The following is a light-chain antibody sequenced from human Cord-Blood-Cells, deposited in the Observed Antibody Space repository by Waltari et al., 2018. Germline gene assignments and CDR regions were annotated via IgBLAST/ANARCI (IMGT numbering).Light chain of an antibody. CDR3: QQSYSTPPLFT. CDR2: AAS. CDR1: QSISSY. J-gene: IGKJ3*01. Sequence: DIQMTQSQSSLSASVGDRVTIPCRASQSISSYLNWYQQKPGKAPKLLIYAASSLQSGVPSRFSGSGSGTDFTLTISSLQPEDFATYYCQQSYSTPPLFTFGPGTKVDIK. V-gene: IGKV1-39*01.